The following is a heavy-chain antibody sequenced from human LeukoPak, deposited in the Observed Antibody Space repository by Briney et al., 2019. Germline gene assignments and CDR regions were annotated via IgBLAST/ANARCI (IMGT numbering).Heavy chain of an antibody. V-gene: IGHV3-23*01. CDR1: GFTFSSYA. CDR2: ITDRGGYT. J-gene: IGHJ4*02. D-gene: IGHD6-19*01. CDR3: AKDYSSGWYLVY. Sequence: GGSLRLSCADSGFTFSSYAMSWVRQAPGKGVEWVSAITDRGGYTYYTDSVKGRFTISRDNSKNTLYLQMNSVRAEDTAVYYCAKDYSSGWYLVYWGQGTLVTDSS.